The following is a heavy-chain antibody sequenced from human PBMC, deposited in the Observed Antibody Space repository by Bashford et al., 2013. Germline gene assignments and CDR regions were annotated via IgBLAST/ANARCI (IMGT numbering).Heavy chain of an antibody. CDR3: ARDGGSYYFNPRLVHFDY. V-gene: IGHV4-34*01. J-gene: IGHJ4*02. D-gene: IGHD1-26*01. CDR1: GGSFRGYY. Sequence: SETLSLTCAVYGGSFRGYYWTWIRQPPGKGLEWIGEINHSGSTNYNPSLKSRVTISVDTSKNQFSLKLGSVTAADTAVYYCARDGGSYYFNPRLVHFDYVGPGNPGHRLL. CDR2: INHSGST.